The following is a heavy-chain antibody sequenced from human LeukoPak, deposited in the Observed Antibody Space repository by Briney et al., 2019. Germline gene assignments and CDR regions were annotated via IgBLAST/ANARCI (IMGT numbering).Heavy chain of an antibody. CDR3: ARELRYKPLYWYFDL. V-gene: IGHV4-34*01. J-gene: IGHJ2*01. CDR1: GGSFSGYY. CDR2: INHSGSS. D-gene: IGHD1-1*01. Sequence: SETLSLTCAVYGGSFSGYYWSWIRQPPGKGLEWIGEINHSGSSNYNPSLKSRVTISVDTSKNQFSLKLSSVTAADTAVYYCARELRYKPLYWYFDLWGRGTLVTVSS.